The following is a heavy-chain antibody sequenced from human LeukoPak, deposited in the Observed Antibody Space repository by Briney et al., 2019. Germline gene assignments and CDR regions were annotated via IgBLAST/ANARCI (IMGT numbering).Heavy chain of an antibody. D-gene: IGHD3-10*01. CDR1: GVSVSNYY. Sequence: SETLSLTCTVSGVSVSNYYWSWIRQPPGKGLEWIGYIYYSGSANYNPSLQSRATISVDPSKSQFSLRLSSVTAADTAVYYCARDYFGSGFFDYWGQGILVTVSS. J-gene: IGHJ4*02. CDR2: IYYSGSA. V-gene: IGHV4-59*02. CDR3: ARDYFGSGFFDY.